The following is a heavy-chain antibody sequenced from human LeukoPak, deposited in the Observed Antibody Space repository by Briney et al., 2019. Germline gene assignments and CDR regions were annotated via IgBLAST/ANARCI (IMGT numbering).Heavy chain of an antibody. CDR1: GFTFSNYA. CDR3: ARVGRAYSSSWYYYYYYYGMDV. V-gene: IGHV3-23*01. CDR2: ISNSGGTT. J-gene: IGHJ6*02. D-gene: IGHD6-13*01. Sequence: GGSLRLSCAASGFTFSNYALNWVRQAPGKGLEWVSGISNSGGTTYYADSVKGRFTISRDNSKNTLYLQMNSLRAEDTAVYYCARVGRAYSSSWYYYYYYYGMDVWGQGTTVTVSS.